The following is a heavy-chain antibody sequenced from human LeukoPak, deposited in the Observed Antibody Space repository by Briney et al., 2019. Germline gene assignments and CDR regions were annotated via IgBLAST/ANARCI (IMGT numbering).Heavy chain of an antibody. CDR2: ISTFNGHT. CDR3: ARPGSRWLQFYDY. V-gene: IGHV1-18*01. CDR1: GNTFTTYG. J-gene: IGHJ4*02. D-gene: IGHD5-24*01. Sequence: ASVKVSCKASGNTFTTYGISWVRQAPGHGLEWMGWISTFNGHTNYAQSRQDRVTMTTDTSTSTVYMELSSLISDDTAVYYCARPGSRWLQFYDYWGQGTLVTVSS.